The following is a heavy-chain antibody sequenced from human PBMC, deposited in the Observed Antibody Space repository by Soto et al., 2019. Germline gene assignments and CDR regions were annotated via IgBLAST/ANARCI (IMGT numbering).Heavy chain of an antibody. V-gene: IGHV3-49*03. CDR2: IRSKAYGGTT. Sequence: PGGSLRLSCTASGFTFGDYAMSWFRQAPGKGLEWVGFIRSKAYGGTTEYAASVKGRFTISRDDSKSIAYLQMNSLKTEDTAVYYCTREPNYGDYVPRFDYWGQGTLVTVSS. D-gene: IGHD4-17*01. CDR3: TREPNYGDYVPRFDY. J-gene: IGHJ4*02. CDR1: GFTFGDYA.